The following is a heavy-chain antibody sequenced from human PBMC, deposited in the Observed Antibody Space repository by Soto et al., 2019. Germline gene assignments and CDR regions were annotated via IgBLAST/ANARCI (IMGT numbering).Heavy chain of an antibody. CDR2: IYTSGST. Sequence: SETLSLTCTVSGGSISSYYWSWIRQPAGKGLEWIGRIYTSGSTNYNPSLKSRVTMSVDTSKNQFSLKLSSMTAADTAVYYCARDDYDILTGYYSFDYWGQGTLVTVSS. V-gene: IGHV4-4*07. D-gene: IGHD3-9*01. CDR3: ARDDYDILTGYYSFDY. J-gene: IGHJ4*02. CDR1: GGSISSYY.